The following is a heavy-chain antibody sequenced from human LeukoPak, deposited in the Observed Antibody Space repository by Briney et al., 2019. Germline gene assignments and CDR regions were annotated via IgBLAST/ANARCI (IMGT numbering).Heavy chain of an antibody. V-gene: IGHV4-59*12. CDR2: IYYSGST. Sequence: PSETLSLTCTVSGGSISSYYWSWIRQPPGKGLEWIGYIYYSGSTNYNPSLKSRVTMSVDTSKNQFSLKLSSVTAADTAVYYCARAVGYCSSTSCLNWFDPWGQGTLLTVSS. D-gene: IGHD2-2*01. J-gene: IGHJ5*02. CDR1: GGSISSYY. CDR3: ARAVGYCSSTSCLNWFDP.